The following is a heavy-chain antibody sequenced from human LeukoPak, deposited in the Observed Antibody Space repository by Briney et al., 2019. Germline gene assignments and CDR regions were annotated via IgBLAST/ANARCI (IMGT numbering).Heavy chain of an antibody. D-gene: IGHD2-2*01. CDR1: GFTLGSYA. V-gene: IGHV3-23*01. CDR2: ISGSGDST. Sequence: GGSLRLSCAASGFTLGSYAMSWVRQAPGKGLEWVSGISGSGDSTYYADSVKGRFTISRDNSRNTLYLQMNSLRAEDTAVYYCGKWKYSTSGFEDYWGRGTLVTVSS. J-gene: IGHJ4*02. CDR3: GKWKYSTSGFEDY.